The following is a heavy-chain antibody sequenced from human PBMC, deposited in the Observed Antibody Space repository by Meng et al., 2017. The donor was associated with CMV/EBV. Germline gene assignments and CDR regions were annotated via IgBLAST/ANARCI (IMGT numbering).Heavy chain of an antibody. CDR3: ARERGDDSGYNFDS. CDR2: IYSTGGT. V-gene: IGHV4-4*07. D-gene: IGHD3-22*01. CDR1: GGFFSGFF. J-gene: IGHJ4*02. Sequence: VCLQGWGQGLVKPSKTLSLTCIVSGGFFSGFFWTWIRQPAGKGLEWIGRIYSTGGTNYNPSFESRVTISLDGSNNQFSLKLNSVTAADTAIYYCARERGDDSGYNFDSWGQGTLVTVSS.